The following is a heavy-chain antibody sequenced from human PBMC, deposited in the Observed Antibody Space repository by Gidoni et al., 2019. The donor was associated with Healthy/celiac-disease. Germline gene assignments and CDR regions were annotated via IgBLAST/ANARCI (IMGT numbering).Heavy chain of an antibody. CDR2: ISSSSSYT. J-gene: IGHJ4*02. CDR3: ARGYCTGGVCDSPDY. CDR1: GFTFSDYY. Sequence: QVQLVASGGGLVKPGGSLRLSCAASGFTFSDYYMSWIRQAPGTGVEWVSYISSSSSYTNYADSVKGRFTISRDNAKNSLYLQMNSLRAEDTAVYYCARGYCTGGVCDSPDYWGQGTLVTVSS. V-gene: IGHV3-11*06. D-gene: IGHD2-8*02.